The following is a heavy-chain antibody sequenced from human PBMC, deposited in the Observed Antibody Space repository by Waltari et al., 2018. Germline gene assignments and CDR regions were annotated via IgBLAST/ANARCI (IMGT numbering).Heavy chain of an antibody. J-gene: IGHJ4*02. Sequence: EVQLVESGGGLVKPGGSLRLSCAASGFTFSSYSMNWVRQAPGKGLEWVSSISSSSSYIYSADSVKGRFTISRDNAKNSLYLQMNSLRAEDTAVYYCARASYYYDSSGGWGQGTLVTVSS. CDR2: ISSSSSYI. D-gene: IGHD3-22*01. CDR3: ARASYYYDSSGG. V-gene: IGHV3-21*01. CDR1: GFTFSSYS.